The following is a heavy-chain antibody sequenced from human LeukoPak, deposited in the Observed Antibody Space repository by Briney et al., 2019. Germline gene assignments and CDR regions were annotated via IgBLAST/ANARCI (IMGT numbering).Heavy chain of an antibody. J-gene: IGHJ4*02. CDR2: INGDGRNI. CDR1: GFTFSSYW. CDR3: ASGKGPGY. V-gene: IGHV3-74*01. Sequence: GGSLRLSCVASGFTFSSYWMHWVRQDPRKGLVWVSRINGDGRNINYADSVRGRFTISRDNAKNTLFLQMNTLRVEDTAVYYCASGKGPGYWGQGTLVTVSS. D-gene: IGHD1-14*01.